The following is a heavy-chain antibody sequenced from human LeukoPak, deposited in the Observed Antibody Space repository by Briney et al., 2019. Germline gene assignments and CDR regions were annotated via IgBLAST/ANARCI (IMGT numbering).Heavy chain of an antibody. Sequence: GGSLRLSCEASGFIFSDYYMNWIRQAPGKGLEWVSLISASGSTTHDADSVGGRFTISRDNAKNSLYLQMNSLRAEDTAVYYCAREEMATNAFDMWGQGTMVIVSS. J-gene: IGHJ3*02. CDR1: GFIFSDYY. V-gene: IGHV3-11*01. CDR3: AREEMATNAFDM. CDR2: ISASGSTT. D-gene: IGHD5-24*01.